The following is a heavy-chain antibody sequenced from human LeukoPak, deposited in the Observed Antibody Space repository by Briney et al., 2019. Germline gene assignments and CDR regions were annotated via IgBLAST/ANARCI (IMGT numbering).Heavy chain of an antibody. D-gene: IGHD1-7*01. CDR3: ARRRQTGTTDY. V-gene: IGHV4-59*08. CDR2: IYYSGST. CDR1: GDSISSYY. J-gene: IGHJ4*02. Sequence: SETLSLTCTVSGDSISSYYWGWLRQPPGKGLEWIGYIYYSGSTNYNPSLKSRVTISVDTSKNQFSLKLSSVTAADTAVYYCARRRQTGTTDYWGQGTLVTVSS.